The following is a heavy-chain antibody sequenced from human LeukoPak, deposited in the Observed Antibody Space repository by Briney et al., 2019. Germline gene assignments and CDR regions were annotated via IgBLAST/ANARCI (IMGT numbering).Heavy chain of an antibody. J-gene: IGHJ6*02. CDR2: IYSGGST. Sequence: GGSLRLSCAASGFTVSSNYISWVRQAPGKGLEWVSVIYSGGSTYYADSVKGRFTISRDNSKNTLYLQMNSLRAEDTAVYYCATETGTSDILTGYSYYYGMDVWGQGTTVTVSS. CDR3: ATETGTSDILTGYSYYYGMDV. D-gene: IGHD3-9*01. V-gene: IGHV3-66*01. CDR1: GFTVSSNY.